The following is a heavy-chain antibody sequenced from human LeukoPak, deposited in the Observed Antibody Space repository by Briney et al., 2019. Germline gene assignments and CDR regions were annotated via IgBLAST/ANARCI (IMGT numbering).Heavy chain of an antibody. CDR2: IYPGDSDT. CDR1: GYSFTSYW. D-gene: IGHD3-10*01. CDR3: AKYFGSGSYYLDY. J-gene: IGHJ4*02. V-gene: IGHV5-51*01. Sequence: GESLKISCKGSGYSFTSYWIGWVRQMPGKGLEWMGIIYPGDSDTRYSPSFQGQVTISADKSINTAYLQWSSLKASDTAIYYCAKYFGSGSYYLDYWGQGTLVTVSS.